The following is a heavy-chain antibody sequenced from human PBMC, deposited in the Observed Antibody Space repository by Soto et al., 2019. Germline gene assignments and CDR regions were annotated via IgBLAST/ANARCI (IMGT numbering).Heavy chain of an antibody. D-gene: IGHD2-8*01. CDR1: GGSIGNYY. Sequence: SETLSLTCTVSGGSIGNYYWSWIRQHPGKGLEWIGYITYSGNTYYNPSLESRVTMSADTSKNQFSLKLSSVTAADTAVYFCVRAGSCTNGVCSVFDYWGQGTLVTVSS. V-gene: IGHV4-59*06. CDR3: VRAGSCTNGVCSVFDY. CDR2: ITYSGNT. J-gene: IGHJ4*02.